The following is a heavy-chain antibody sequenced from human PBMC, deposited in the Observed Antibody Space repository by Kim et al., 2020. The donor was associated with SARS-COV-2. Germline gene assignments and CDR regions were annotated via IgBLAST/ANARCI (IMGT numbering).Heavy chain of an antibody. CDR3: ARNRVRLDYGMDV. V-gene: IGHV3-66*02. CDR2: IYSGGTT. J-gene: IGHJ6*02. Sequence: GGSLRLFCAASGFTVSGNYMSWVRQAPGKGLEWVSIIYSGGTTYYADSVKGRFTISRDNSKNTLYLQMNSLRPEDTAVYYCARNRVRLDYGMDVWGQGTTVTVSS. D-gene: IGHD3-16*02. CDR1: GFTVSGNY.